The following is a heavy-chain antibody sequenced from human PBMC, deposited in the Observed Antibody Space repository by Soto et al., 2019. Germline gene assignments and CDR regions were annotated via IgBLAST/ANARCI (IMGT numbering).Heavy chain of an antibody. CDR1: GDTFNFYS. D-gene: IGHD3-10*01. J-gene: IGHJ4*02. Sequence: QVQLVQSGAEVKRPGSSVKVSCKASGDTFNFYSINWVRQAPGLGLEWMGRVNPIVSMSNYAQKFQGRVTMTPDKSTSTASMELSSLRSEDTAIYYCASSYGSGYRAFDYWGQGALVTVSS. V-gene: IGHV1-69*02. CDR3: ASSYGSGYRAFDY. CDR2: VNPIVSMS.